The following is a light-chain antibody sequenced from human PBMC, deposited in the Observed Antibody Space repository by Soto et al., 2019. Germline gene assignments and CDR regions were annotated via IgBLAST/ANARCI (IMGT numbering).Light chain of an antibody. Sequence: EIVLTQSPGTLSLSPGERATLSCRAGRSVDSNLAWYQQKPGQAPSLLIYDASTRATGIPARFSGSGSGTEFNLSISRLQSEDFAIYYCQQYYSWPRTFGQGTKVDIK. CDR3: QQYYSWPRT. CDR2: DAS. J-gene: IGKJ1*01. CDR1: RSVDSN. V-gene: IGKV3-15*01.